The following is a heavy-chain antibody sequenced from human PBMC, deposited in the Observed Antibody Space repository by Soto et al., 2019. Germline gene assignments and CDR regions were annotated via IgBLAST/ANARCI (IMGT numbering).Heavy chain of an antibody. D-gene: IGHD3-10*01. CDR2: ISSSSSYI. CDR3: ARNSDSSYYFAY. V-gene: IGHV3-21*01. Sequence: GGSLRLSCAASGFTFSSYSMNWVRQAPGKGLEWVSRISSSSSYIYYADSVKGRFTISRDNAKNSLYLQMNSLRAEDTAVYYCARNSDSSYYFAYWGQGTLVTVSS. J-gene: IGHJ4*02. CDR1: GFTFSSYS.